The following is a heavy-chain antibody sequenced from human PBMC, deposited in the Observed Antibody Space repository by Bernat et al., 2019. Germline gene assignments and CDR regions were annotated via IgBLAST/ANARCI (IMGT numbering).Heavy chain of an antibody. D-gene: IGHD6-6*01. Sequence: QIQLQESGPGLVKPSETLSLTCTVSGGPISSYYWSWIRQPPGKGLEWIGYIYYSGSTNYNPSLKSRVTISVDTSKNQFSLKLSSVTAADTAVYYCARVRFEYSSSYDAFDIWGQGTMVTVSS. V-gene: IGHV4-59*01. CDR2: IYYSGST. J-gene: IGHJ3*02. CDR3: ARVRFEYSSSYDAFDI. CDR1: GGPISSYY.